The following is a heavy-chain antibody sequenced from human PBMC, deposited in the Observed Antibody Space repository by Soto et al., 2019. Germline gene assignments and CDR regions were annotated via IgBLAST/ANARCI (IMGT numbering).Heavy chain of an antibody. Sequence: GGSLRLSCAASGFTFRSYWMNWVRQAPGKGLEWVANIKQDGSEKNYGDSMKGRFTISRDNAKNSLYLQMNGLRADDTAVYYCAGGGGWESGSLGQRTLGTVPS. V-gene: IGHV3-7*01. CDR2: IKQDGSEK. CDR3: AGGGGWESGS. CDR1: GFTFRSYW. D-gene: IGHD6-19*01. J-gene: IGHJ5*02.